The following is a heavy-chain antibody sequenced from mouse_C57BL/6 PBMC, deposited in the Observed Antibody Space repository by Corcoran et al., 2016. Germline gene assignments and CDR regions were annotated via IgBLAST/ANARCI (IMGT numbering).Heavy chain of an antibody. CDR3: ARHYSYFDY. D-gene: IGHD2-12*01. CDR2: INPNNGGT. J-gene: IGHJ2*01. Sequence: EVQLQQSGPELVKPGASVKISCKASGYTFTDYYVNWVKQSHGKSLEWIGDINPNNGGTSYNQKFKGKATLTVDKSSSTAYMELRSLTSEDSAVYYCARHYSYFDYWGQGTTLTVSS. V-gene: IGHV1-26*01. CDR1: GYTFTDYY.